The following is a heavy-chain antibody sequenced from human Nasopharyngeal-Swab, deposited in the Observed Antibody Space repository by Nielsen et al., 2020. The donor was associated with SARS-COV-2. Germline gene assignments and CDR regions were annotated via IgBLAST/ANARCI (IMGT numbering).Heavy chain of an antibody. CDR1: RFTFSDYW. V-gene: IGHV3-7*01. CDR2: IKQDGSEI. CDR3: ARHGADCSRTSCYRRHGFYI. Sequence: GESLKISCAASRFTFSDYWMSWVRQAPGKGLEWVANIKQDGSEIYYADSGKGRFTISRDNARNSLYLQMRSLRAEDTAVYHCARHGADCSRTSCYRRHGFYIWGQGTMVTVSS. D-gene: IGHD2-2*02. J-gene: IGHJ3*02.